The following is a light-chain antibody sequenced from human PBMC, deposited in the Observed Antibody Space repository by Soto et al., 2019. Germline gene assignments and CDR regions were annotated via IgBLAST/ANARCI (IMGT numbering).Light chain of an antibody. Sequence: EIVLTQSPGTLSLSPGDRATLSCRVSQNVSDTYLAWYQQTRGQPPRLLIYGAFNRATGIPDRFSGSGSGTDFTLTINRLEPEDAAMFYCQLLGRSPTWTFGQGTKVEIK. CDR3: QLLGRSPTWT. V-gene: IGKV3-20*01. J-gene: IGKJ1*01. CDR2: GAF. CDR1: QNVSDTY.